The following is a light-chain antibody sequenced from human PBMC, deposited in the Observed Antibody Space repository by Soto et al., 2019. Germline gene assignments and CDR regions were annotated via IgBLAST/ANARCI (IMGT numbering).Light chain of an antibody. Sequence: DIVMTQSPDSLAVSLGERATIICKSSQSLLYSSNNKNYIAWYQQKPGQPPRLLIYWASTRESVVPDRFSGSGSGKYFTLTISSLQAEDVAVYYCQQFYNTPQTFGQGTKVAIK. J-gene: IGKJ1*01. CDR1: QSLLYSSNNKNY. V-gene: IGKV4-1*01. CDR3: QQFYNTPQT. CDR2: WAS.